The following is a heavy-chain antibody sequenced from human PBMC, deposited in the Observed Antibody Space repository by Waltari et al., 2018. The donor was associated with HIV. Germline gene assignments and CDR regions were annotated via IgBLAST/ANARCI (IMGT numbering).Heavy chain of an antibody. CDR2: LSYDGTKK. Sequence: QVQLVESGGGVVQPGGSLRLSCVASDCTFSAYAMHGVRQVPGKGLDWVRVLSYDGTKKYYGDSVKGRFTVSRDNSKNSLYLQMTSLTTDDTAMFYCARSAAGNYYQDPADTWGQGTLVSVFS. V-gene: IGHV3-30*06. D-gene: IGHD3-10*01. CDR3: ARSAAGNYYQDPADT. J-gene: IGHJ5*02. CDR1: DCTFSAYA.